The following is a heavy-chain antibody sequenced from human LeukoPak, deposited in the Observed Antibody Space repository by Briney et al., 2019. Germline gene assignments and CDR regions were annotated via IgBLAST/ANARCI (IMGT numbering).Heavy chain of an antibody. CDR2: ISGSGGST. J-gene: IGHJ4*02. D-gene: IGHD6-13*01. Sequence: GGSLRLSCAASGFTFSSYATSWVRQAPGKGLEWVSAISGSGGSTYYADSVKGRFTISRDNSKNTLYLHMNSLRAEDTAVYYCAKTKEQQLVLDYFDYWGQGTLVTVSS. CDR3: AKTKEQQLVLDYFDY. CDR1: GFTFSSYA. V-gene: IGHV3-23*01.